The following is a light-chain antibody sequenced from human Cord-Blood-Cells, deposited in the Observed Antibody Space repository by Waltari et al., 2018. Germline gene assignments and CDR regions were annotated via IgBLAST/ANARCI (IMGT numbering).Light chain of an antibody. CDR1: QGISSY. J-gene: IGKJ1*01. CDR3: QQYYSYPRT. Sequence: AIRMTQSPSSFSASTGDRVPITCRARQGISSYLAWYQQKPGKAPKLLIYAASTLQSGVPSRFSGSGSGTDFTLTISCLQSEDFATYYCQQYYSYPRTFGQGTKVEIK. V-gene: IGKV1-8*01. CDR2: AAS.